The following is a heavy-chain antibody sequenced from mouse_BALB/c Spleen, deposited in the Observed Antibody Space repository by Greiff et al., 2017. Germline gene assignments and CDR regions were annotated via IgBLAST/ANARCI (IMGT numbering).Heavy chain of an antibody. J-gene: IGHJ4*01. Sequence: VQLQQSAAELARPGASVKMSCKASGYTFTSYTMHWVKQRPGQGLEWIGYINPSSGYTEYNQKFKDKTTLTADKSSSTAYMQLSSLTSEDSAVYYCARDYDDYAMDYWGQGTSVTVSS. CDR3: ARDYDDYAMDY. CDR1: GYTFTSYT. D-gene: IGHD2-4*01. V-gene: IGHV1-4*02. CDR2: INPSSGYT.